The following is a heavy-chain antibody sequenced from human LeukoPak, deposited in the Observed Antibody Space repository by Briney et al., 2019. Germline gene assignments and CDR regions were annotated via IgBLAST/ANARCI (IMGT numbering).Heavy chain of an antibody. CDR1: GGSISSSSYY. CDR3: ARHVGYCSGGSCPGYFDY. J-gene: IGHJ4*02. V-gene: IGHV4-39*01. D-gene: IGHD2-15*01. Sequence: SETLSLTCTVSGGSISSSSYYWGWIRQPPGKGLEWIGSIYYSGSTYYNPSLKSRVTISVDTSKNQFSLKLSSVTAADTAVYYCARHVGYCSGGSCPGYFDYWGQGTLVTVSS. CDR2: IYYSGST.